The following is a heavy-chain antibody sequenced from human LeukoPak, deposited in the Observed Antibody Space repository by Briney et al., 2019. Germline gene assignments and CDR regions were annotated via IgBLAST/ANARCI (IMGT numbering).Heavy chain of an antibody. Sequence: GGSLRLSCTVSGFTVSTNSMSWVRQAPGKGLEWVSFIYSDNTHYSDSVKGRFTISRDNSKNTLYLQMNSLRAEDTAVYYCARDNFNSENAFDTWGQGTMVTVSS. D-gene: IGHD2-21*01. CDR1: GFTVSTNS. J-gene: IGHJ3*02. CDR3: ARDNFNSENAFDT. CDR2: IYSDNT. V-gene: IGHV3-66*03.